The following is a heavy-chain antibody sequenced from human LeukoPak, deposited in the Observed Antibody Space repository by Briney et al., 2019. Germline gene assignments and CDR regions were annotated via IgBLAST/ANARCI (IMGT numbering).Heavy chain of an antibody. CDR1: GGSISSSSYY. D-gene: IGHD3-3*01. CDR2: IYYSGST. CDR3: AREVWYYDFWSGCYRTGANWFDP. J-gene: IGHJ5*02. V-gene: IGHV4-39*07. Sequence: SETLSLTCTVSGGSISSSSYYWGWIRQPPGKGLEWIGSIYYSGSTYYNPSLKSRVTISVDTSKNQFSLKLSSVTAADTAVYYCAREVWYYDFWSGCYRTGANWFDPWGQGTLVTVSS.